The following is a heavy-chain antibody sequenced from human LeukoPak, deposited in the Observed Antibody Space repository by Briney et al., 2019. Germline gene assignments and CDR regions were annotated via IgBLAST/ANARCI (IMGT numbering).Heavy chain of an antibody. Sequence: GRSLRLSCAASGFTFSSYGMHWVRQAPGKGLEWVAVISYDGSNKYYADSVKGRFTISRDNSKNTLYLQVNSLRAEDTAVYYCAKGMVRGVIIPYDYWGQGTLVTVSS. D-gene: IGHD3-10*01. CDR2: ISYDGSNK. V-gene: IGHV3-30*18. CDR3: AKGMVRGVIIPYDY. CDR1: GFTFSSYG. J-gene: IGHJ4*02.